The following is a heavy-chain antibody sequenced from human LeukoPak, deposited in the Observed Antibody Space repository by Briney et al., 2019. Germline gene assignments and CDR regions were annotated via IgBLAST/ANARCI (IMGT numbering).Heavy chain of an antibody. CDR2: IYYSEST. D-gene: IGHD6-19*01. CDR1: GCSISRYY. J-gene: IGHJ4*02. Sequence: SGTLSLTCPVSGCSISRYYWSWIRQPRGRGLAGIRYIYYSESTNYNPSLKRRVTISVDTSKNQFSLKLSAVTAADTAVYYCASLSSGWYGGVDWGQGTLVTVSS. V-gene: IGHV4-59*01. CDR3: ASLSSGWYGGVD.